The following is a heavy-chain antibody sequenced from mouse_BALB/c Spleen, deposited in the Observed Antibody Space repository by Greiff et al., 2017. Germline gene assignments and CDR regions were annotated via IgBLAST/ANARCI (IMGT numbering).Heavy chain of an antibody. CDR3: ARGGTAYFDY. J-gene: IGHJ2*01. CDR1: GFTFSDYY. V-gene: IGHV5-4*02. CDR2: ISDGGSYT. D-gene: IGHD4-1*01. Sequence: DVKLVESGGGLVKPGGSLKLSCAASGFTFSDYYMYWVRQTPEKRLEWVATISDGGSYTYYPDSVKGRFTISRDNAKNNLYLQMSSLKSEDTAMYYCARGGTAYFDYWGQGTTLTVSS.